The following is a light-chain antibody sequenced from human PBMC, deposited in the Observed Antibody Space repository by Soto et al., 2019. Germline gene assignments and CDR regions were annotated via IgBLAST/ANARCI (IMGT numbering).Light chain of an antibody. V-gene: IGLV1-47*01. J-gene: IGLJ2*01. CDR2: RNN. CDR1: SSNIGSNY. Sequence: QSVLTQPPSASGTPGQTVTISCSGSSSNIGSNYVYWYQQLPGTAPKILIYRNNQRPSGVPGRFSGSKSGTSASLAISGLRSEDEADYYCTAWDDSLGGHVVFGGGTKVTVL. CDR3: TAWDDSLGGHVV.